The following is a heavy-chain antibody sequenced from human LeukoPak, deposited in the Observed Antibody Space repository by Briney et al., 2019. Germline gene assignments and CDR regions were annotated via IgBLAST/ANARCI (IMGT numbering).Heavy chain of an antibody. V-gene: IGHV3-7*01. CDR2: IKQDGSET. CDR1: GFTFSSYW. Sequence: PGGSLRLSCAASGFTFSSYWMSWVRQAPGKGLEWVANIKQDGSETYYVDSVKGRFTLSGDNVKNSLYLQMNSLRANDTAVYYCARDGPNAPNEIWGQGTMVTVSS. J-gene: IGHJ3*02. CDR3: ARDGPNAPNEI.